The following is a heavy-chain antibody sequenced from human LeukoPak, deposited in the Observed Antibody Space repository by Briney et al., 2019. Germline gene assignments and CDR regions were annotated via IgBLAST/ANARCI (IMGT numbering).Heavy chain of an antibody. Sequence: GGSLRLSCAASGFTFSSYGMHWVRQAPGKGLEWVAVISYDGSNKYYADSVKGRFTISRHNSKNTLYLQMNSLRAEDTAVYYCARDRGSFSVGAFDIWGQGTMVTVSS. J-gene: IGHJ3*02. CDR3: ARDRGSFSVGAFDI. D-gene: IGHD2-15*01. CDR1: GFTFSSYG. CDR2: ISYDGSNK. V-gene: IGHV3-30*03.